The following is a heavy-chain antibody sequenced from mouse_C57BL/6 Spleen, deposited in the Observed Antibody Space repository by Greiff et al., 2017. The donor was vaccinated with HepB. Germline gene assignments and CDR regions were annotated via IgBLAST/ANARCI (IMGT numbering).Heavy chain of an antibody. V-gene: IGHV5-17*01. CDR3: AMGTTVVAPFAY. Sequence: DVMLVESGGGLVKPGGSLKLSCAASGFTFSDYGMHWVRQAPEKGLEWVAYISSGSSTIYYADTVKGRFTISRDNAKNTLFLQKTSLRSEDTAMYYCAMGTTVVAPFAYWGQGTLVTVSA. CDR2: ISSGSSTI. D-gene: IGHD1-1*01. J-gene: IGHJ3*01. CDR1: GFTFSDYG.